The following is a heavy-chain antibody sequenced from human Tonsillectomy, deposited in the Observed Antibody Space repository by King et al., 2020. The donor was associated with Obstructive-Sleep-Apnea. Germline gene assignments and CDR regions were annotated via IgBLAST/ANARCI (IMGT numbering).Heavy chain of an antibody. CDR3: ARAEGGPDTAMVSDY. J-gene: IGHJ4*02. D-gene: IGHD5-18*01. V-gene: IGHV1-18*01. CDR1: GYTFTSYD. Sequence: QLVQSGADVKKPGASVNVSCKASGYTFTSYDISWVRQAPGQGLEWMGWINAYSGNTNYAQKLQGRVTMTTDTSTSTAYMELRSLRSDDTAVYYCARAEGGPDTAMVSDYWGQGTLVTVSS. CDR2: INAYSGNT.